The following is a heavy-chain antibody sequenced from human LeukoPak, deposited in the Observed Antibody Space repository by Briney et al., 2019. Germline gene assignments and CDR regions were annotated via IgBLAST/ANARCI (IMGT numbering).Heavy chain of an antibody. J-gene: IGHJ6*03. CDR3: ARVTPDVVVPAAIPHYYYYMDV. CDR1: GGTFSSYA. V-gene: IGHV1-69*05. CDR2: IIPIFGTA. Sequence: GASVKVSCKASGGTFSSYAISWVRQAPGQGLEWMGRIIPIFGTANYAQKFQGRVTITTDESTSTAYMELSSLRYEDTAVYYCARVTPDVVVPAAIPHYYYYMDVWGKGTTVTVSS. D-gene: IGHD2-2*02.